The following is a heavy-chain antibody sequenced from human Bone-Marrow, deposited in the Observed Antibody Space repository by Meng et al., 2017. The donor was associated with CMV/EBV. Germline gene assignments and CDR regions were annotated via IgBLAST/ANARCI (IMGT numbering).Heavy chain of an antibody. CDR1: GFTFSSYS. Sequence: GESLKISCAASGFTFSSYSMNWVRQAPGKGLEWVSVIYSGGSTYYADSVKGRFTISRDNSKNTLYLQMNSLRAEDTAVYYCARDLITEGGYYLDYWGQGTLVTVSS. CDR3: ARDLITEGGYYLDY. CDR2: IYSGGST. D-gene: IGHD3-3*01. V-gene: IGHV3-53*01. J-gene: IGHJ4*02.